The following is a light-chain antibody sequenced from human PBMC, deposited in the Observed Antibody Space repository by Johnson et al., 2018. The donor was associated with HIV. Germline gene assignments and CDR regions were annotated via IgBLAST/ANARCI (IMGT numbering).Light chain of an antibody. Sequence: QSVLTQPPSVSAAPGQKVTISCSGSSSNIGGHYVSWYQHLPGTAPKLLIYDNNKRPSGIPDRFSGSKTGTSAALGITGLQPGDEADYYCGTWDSSLSAYVFGTGTKVTVL. CDR1: SSNIGGHY. J-gene: IGLJ1*01. CDR2: DNN. CDR3: GTWDSSLSAYV. V-gene: IGLV1-51*01.